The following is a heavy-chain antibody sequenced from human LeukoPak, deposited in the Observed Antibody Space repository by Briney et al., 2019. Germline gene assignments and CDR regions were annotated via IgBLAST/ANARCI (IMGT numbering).Heavy chain of an antibody. CDR2: IYYSGST. V-gene: IGHV4-59*08. J-gene: IGHJ4*02. CDR1: GGSISSYY. CDR3: ARHSYDSSTYLHFDY. D-gene: IGHD3-22*01. Sequence: SETLSLTCTVSGGSISSYYWSWIRQPPGKGLEWIGYIYYSGSTNYNPSLKSRVTISVDTSKNQFSLKLSSVTAADTAVYYCARHSYDSSTYLHFDYWGQGSLVTVSS.